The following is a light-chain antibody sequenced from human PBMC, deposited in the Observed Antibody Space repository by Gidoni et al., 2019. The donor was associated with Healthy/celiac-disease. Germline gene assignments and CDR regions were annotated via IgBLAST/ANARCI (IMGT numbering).Light chain of an antibody. CDR2: AAS. Sequence: DIQMTQSPSSLSASVGDRVTITCRASQSISSYLNWYQQKPGKAPKLLIYAASSLQSGVPSRFSGSGSGTDFTLTISSLQPEDFATYYCQQRYSTPPITFXQXTRLXIK. CDR3: QQRYSTPPIT. V-gene: IGKV1-39*01. J-gene: IGKJ5*01. CDR1: QSISSY.